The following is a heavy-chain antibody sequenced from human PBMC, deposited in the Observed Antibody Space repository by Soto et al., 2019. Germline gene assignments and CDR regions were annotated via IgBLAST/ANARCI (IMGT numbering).Heavy chain of an antibody. CDR3: ARADRTLVTSYGLDV. CDR2: INHSGTT. Sequence: SETLSLTCAVYGGSFSGFYWTWIRQPPGEGLEWIGEINHSGTTDFNPSLRSRLTIPLDSSKKHFSLKLTSMTAADAAVYYCARADRTLVTSYGLDVWGQGTTVTVSS. CDR1: GGSFSGFY. V-gene: IGHV4-34*01. D-gene: IGHD2-21*02. J-gene: IGHJ6*02.